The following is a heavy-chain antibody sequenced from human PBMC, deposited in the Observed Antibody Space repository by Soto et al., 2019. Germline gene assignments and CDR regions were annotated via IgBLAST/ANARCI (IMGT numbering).Heavy chain of an antibody. CDR3: AKDPGNVWGRIFDY. V-gene: IGHV3-23*01. Sequence: EVELLESGGGLVQPGGSLRLSCAAAGYTFSSYAMSWVRQAPGKGLEWVSAISGSGGSTYYADSVKGRFTISRDNSKNTLYLQMNSLRAEDTAVYYCAKDPGNVWGRIFDYWGQGTLVTVSS. D-gene: IGHD3-16*01. J-gene: IGHJ4*02. CDR1: GYTFSSYA. CDR2: ISGSGGST.